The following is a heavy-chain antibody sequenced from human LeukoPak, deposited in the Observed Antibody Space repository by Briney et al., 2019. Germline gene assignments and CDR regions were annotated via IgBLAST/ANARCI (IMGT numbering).Heavy chain of an antibody. J-gene: IGHJ4*02. CDR1: GFTFSTYA. CDR3: AKGGIVVVAN. V-gene: IGHV3-23*01. D-gene: IGHD3-22*01. Sequence: PGGSLRLSSAASGFTFSTYAMSWVRQAPGKGLEWVSAISGSGGNTYYADSVKGRFTISRDNSKNTLYLQMNSLRVEDTAVYYCAKGGIVVVANWGQGSLVTVSS. CDR2: ISGSGGNT.